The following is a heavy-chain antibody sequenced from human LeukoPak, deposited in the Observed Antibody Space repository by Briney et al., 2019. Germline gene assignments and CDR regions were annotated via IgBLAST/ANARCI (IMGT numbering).Heavy chain of an antibody. CDR2: ISYDGSNP. CDR1: GFTFTSDA. J-gene: IGHJ4*02. V-gene: IGHV3-30*18. D-gene: IGHD3-16*02. Sequence: GGSLRLSCVASGFTFTSDAMNWVRQAPGKGLEWVAVISYDGSNPYYADSVKGRFTISRDNSKNTLYLQMDSLRAEDTAVYYCAKDHYDYIGGTYRDFDYWGQGTLVTVSS. CDR3: AKDHYDYIGGTYRDFDY.